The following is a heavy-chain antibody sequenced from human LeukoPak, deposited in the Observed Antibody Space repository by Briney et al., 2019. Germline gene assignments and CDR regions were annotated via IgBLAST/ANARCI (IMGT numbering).Heavy chain of an antibody. D-gene: IGHD3-10*01. J-gene: IGHJ6*02. CDR1: GGTFSSYA. V-gene: IGHV1-69*04. Sequence: SVKVSCNASGGTFSSYAISWVRQAPGQGLEWMGRIIPILGIANYAQKFQGRVTITADKSTSTAYMELSSLRSEDTAVYYCTASFRGVNVWGQGTTVTVSS. CDR2: IIPILGIA. CDR3: TASFRGVNV.